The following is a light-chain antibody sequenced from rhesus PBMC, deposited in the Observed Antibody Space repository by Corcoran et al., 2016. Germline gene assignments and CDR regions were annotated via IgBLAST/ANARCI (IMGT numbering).Light chain of an antibody. CDR2: RAS. J-gene: IGKJ4*01. CDR3: QQHDNSPLT. CDR1: QGVGNW. V-gene: IGKV1-69*01. Sequence: DIQMTQSPSSLSASVGDRVTITCRASQGVGNWLAWYQQKPGKAPKLLIYRASNLETGVPSRFSGRGSGTDLTLTISSIQPEDIATYHCQQHDNSPLTFGGGTKVELK.